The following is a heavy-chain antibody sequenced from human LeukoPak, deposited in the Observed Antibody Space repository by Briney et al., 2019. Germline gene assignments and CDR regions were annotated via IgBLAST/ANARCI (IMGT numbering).Heavy chain of an antibody. Sequence: ASVKVSCKVSGYTLTELSVHWVRQAPGKGLEWRGGFDPEDGETIYAQKFQGRVTMTEDTSTDTAYMELSSLRSEDTAVYYCATGMQWLVPYFDYWGQGTLVTVSS. D-gene: IGHD6-19*01. CDR3: ATGMQWLVPYFDY. CDR1: GYTLTELS. V-gene: IGHV1-24*01. J-gene: IGHJ4*02. CDR2: FDPEDGET.